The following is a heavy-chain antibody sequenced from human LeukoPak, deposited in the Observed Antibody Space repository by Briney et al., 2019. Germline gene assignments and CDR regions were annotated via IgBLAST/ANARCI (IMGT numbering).Heavy chain of an antibody. CDR3: ARHPYNRNDFHPLHFDY. CDR2: MYYSGST. CDR1: GDSISSSGYY. V-gene: IGHV4-39*01. J-gene: IGHJ4*02. D-gene: IGHD1-1*01. Sequence: SETLSLTCTVSGDSISSSGYYWGWIRQPPGKGLDWIGSMYYSGSTYYNPSLKSRVTISVDTSKNQFSLKLSSVTAADTAVYYCARHPYNRNDFHPLHFDYWGQGTLVTVSS.